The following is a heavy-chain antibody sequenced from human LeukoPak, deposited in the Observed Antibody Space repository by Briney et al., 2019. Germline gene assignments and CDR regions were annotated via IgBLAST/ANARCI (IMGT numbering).Heavy chain of an antibody. J-gene: IGHJ4*02. CDR2: IKQDGSEK. D-gene: IGHD2-21*01. CDR1: GFTFSNYW. Sequence: GGSLRLSCAASGFTFSNYWMSWVRQAPGKGLEWVANIKQDGSEKSYVDSVEGRFTISRDNAKKSLYLHVNSLRAEDTAVYYCARDIYGGHDYWGQGTLLTVSS. V-gene: IGHV3-7*04. CDR3: ARDIYGGHDY.